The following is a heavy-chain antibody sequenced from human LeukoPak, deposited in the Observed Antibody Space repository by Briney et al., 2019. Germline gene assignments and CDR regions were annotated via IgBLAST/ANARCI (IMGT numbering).Heavy chain of an antibody. CDR1: GGSISSSSYY. CDR3: ARLLNRFLEWLFPDDAFDI. J-gene: IGHJ3*02. D-gene: IGHD3-3*01. Sequence: KPSETLSLTCTVSGGSISSSSYYWGWVRQPPGKGREWIGSIYYSGSTYYNPSLKSRVTISVDTSKNQFSLKLSSVTAADTAVYYCARLLNRFLEWLFPDDAFDIWGQGTMVTVSS. V-gene: IGHV4-39*01. CDR2: IYYSGST.